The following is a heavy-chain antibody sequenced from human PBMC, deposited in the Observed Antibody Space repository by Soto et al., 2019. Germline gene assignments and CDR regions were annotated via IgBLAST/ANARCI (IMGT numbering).Heavy chain of an antibody. Sequence: ASVKVSCKVSGYTLTELSMHWVRQAPGKGLEWMGGFDPEDGETIYAQKFQGRVTMTEDTSTDTAYMELSSLRSEDTAVYYCATDQSRMPGLHDDFEIWGQGTMVTVS. CDR2: FDPEDGET. J-gene: IGHJ3*02. V-gene: IGHV1-24*01. D-gene: IGHD2-2*01. CDR3: ATDQSRMPGLHDDFEI. CDR1: GYTLTELS.